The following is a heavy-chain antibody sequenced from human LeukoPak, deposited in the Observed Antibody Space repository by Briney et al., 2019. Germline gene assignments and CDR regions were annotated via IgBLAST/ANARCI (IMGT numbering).Heavy chain of an antibody. CDR1: GGSISSYY. V-gene: IGHV4-59*12. CDR3: ARAELNYGDYRVDY. D-gene: IGHD4-17*01. J-gene: IGHJ4*02. Sequence: SETLSLTCTVPGGSISSYYWSSIRQPPGKGLERIGSIYYSGSTNYNPSLKSRVTISVDTSKNQFSLKLSSVTAADTAVYYCARAELNYGDYRVDYWGQGTLVTVSS. CDR2: IYYSGST.